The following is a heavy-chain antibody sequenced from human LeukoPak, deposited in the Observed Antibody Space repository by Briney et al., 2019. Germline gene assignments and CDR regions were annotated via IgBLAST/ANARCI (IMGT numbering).Heavy chain of an antibody. CDR1: GFTFSSYS. CDR2: ISSSSSYI. D-gene: IGHD3-22*01. J-gene: IGHJ4*02. V-gene: IGHV3-21*01. Sequence: MPGGSLRLSCAASGFTFSSYSMNCVRQAPGKGLEWVSSISSSSSYIYYADSVKGRFTISRDNAKNSLYLQMNSLRAEDTAVYYCARDPDYYDSSYSGHWARGTLVTVSS. CDR3: ARDPDYYDSSYSGH.